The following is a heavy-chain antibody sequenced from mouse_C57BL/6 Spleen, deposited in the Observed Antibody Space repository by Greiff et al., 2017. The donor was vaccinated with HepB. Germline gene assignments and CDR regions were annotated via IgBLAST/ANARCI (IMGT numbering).Heavy chain of an antibody. V-gene: IGHV7-3*01. CDR3: ARLEGYYFDY. CDR1: GFTFTDYY. CDR2: IRNKANGYTT. Sequence: DVKLVESGGGLVQPGGSLSLSCAASGFTFTDYYMSWVRQPPGKALEWLGFIRNKANGYTTEYSASVKGRFTISRDNSQSILYLQMNALRAEDSATYYYARLEGYYFDYWGEGTTLTDSS. J-gene: IGHJ2*01.